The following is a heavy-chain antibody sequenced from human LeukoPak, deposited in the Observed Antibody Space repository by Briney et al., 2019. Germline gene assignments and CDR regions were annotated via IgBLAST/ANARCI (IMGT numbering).Heavy chain of an antibody. Sequence: AASVTVSCKASGGTFSSYAISWVRQAPGQGLEWMGGIIPIFGTANYAQKFQGRVTMTRDTSTSTVYMELSSLRSDDTAVYYCARTAARRFDYWGQGTLVTVSS. V-gene: IGHV1-69*05. D-gene: IGHD6-6*01. CDR3: ARTAARRFDY. CDR1: GGTFSSYA. J-gene: IGHJ4*02. CDR2: IIPIFGTA.